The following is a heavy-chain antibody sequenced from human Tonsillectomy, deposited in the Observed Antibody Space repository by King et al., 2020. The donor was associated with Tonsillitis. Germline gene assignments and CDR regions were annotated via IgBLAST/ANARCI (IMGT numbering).Heavy chain of an antibody. V-gene: IGHV4-59*01. CDR1: GGSISSYY. CDR2: IYYSGST. Sequence: QLQESGPGLVKPSETLSLTCTVSGGSISSYYWSWIRPPPGKGLEWIGYIYYSGSTNYNPSLKSRVTISVDTSKNQFSLKLSSVTAADTAVYYCARDGYSSGWFDYWGQGTLVTVSS. D-gene: IGHD6-19*01. CDR3: ARDGYSSGWFDY. J-gene: IGHJ5*01.